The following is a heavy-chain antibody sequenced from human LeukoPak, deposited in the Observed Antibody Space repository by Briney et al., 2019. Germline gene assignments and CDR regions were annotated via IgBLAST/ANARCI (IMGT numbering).Heavy chain of an antibody. J-gene: IGHJ4*02. CDR2: IKQDGSEK. V-gene: IGHV3-7*01. CDR3: ARRWLQSGSINNFDY. D-gene: IGHD5-24*01. Sequence: GGSLRLSCAASGFTFSSYWMSWVRRAPGKGLEWVANIKQDGSEKYYVDSVKGRFTISRDNAKNSLYLQMNSLRAEDTAVYYCARRWLQSGSINNFDYWGQGTLVTVSS. CDR1: GFTFSSYW.